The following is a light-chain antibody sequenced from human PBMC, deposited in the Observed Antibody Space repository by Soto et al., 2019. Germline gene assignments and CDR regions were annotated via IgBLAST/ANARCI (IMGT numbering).Light chain of an antibody. CDR2: GNN. Sequence: QSVLTQPPSVSGAPGQRVTISCAGTSSNIGAGYGVHWYQQLPGRAPKLLIFGNNNRPSGVPDRFSGSKSATSASLAITGLQADDEADYYCQSYDSSLSGSVFGGGTQLTVL. CDR3: QSYDSSLSGSV. V-gene: IGLV1-40*01. J-gene: IGLJ7*01. CDR1: SSNIGAGYG.